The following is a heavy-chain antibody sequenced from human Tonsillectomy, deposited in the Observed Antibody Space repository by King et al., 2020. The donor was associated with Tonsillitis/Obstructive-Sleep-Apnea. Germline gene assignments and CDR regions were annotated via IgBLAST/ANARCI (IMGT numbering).Heavy chain of an antibody. Sequence: QLVQSGAEVKKPGASVKVSCKASGYTFTSYYMNWVRQAPGQGLEWMGIINPRGGSISYAQKFQGRVTMTRDTSTRTVYMELSSLGTEDTDVYYCARDYYETSVCNGADAFDIWGQGTMVTVSS. D-gene: IGHD3-22*01. CDR2: INPRGGSI. CDR1: GYTFTSYY. CDR3: ARDYYETSVCNGADAFDI. J-gene: IGHJ3*02. V-gene: IGHV1-46*01.